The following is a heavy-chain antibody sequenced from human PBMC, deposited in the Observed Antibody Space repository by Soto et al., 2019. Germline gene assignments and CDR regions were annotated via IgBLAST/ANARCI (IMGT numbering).Heavy chain of an antibody. CDR1: GDSFSSYY. D-gene: IGHD3-10*01. CDR2: IYPSGTT. CDR3: ARDDYGSAGMDV. V-gene: IGHV4-4*07. Sequence: SETLSLTCTVSGDSFSSYYWSWIRQPAGKGLEWIGRIYPSGTTNYNPSLKSRLTMSRDTSKNHFSLSLRSVTAADTAVHFCARDDYGSAGMDVWGQGTTVTVSS. J-gene: IGHJ6*02.